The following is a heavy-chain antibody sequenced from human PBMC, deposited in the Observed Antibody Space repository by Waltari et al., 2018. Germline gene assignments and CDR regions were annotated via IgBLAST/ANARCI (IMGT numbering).Heavy chain of an antibody. V-gene: IGHV3-23*03. D-gene: IGHD3-10*01. J-gene: IGHJ4*02. Sequence: EVQLLESGGGLVQPGGSLRLSCAASGFTFSSYTMSWVRQAPGKGLEWVSVIYSGGSTYYADSVKGRFTISRDNSKNTLYLQMNSLRAEDTAVYYCAKGIGVGTQAVDYWGQGTLVTVSS. CDR1: GFTFSSYT. CDR2: IYSGGST. CDR3: AKGIGVGTQAVDY.